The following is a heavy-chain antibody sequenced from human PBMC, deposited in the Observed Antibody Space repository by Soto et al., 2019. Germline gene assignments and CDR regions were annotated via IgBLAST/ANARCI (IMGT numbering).Heavy chain of an antibody. Sequence: GGCLGLSCAASGVTVSSNYIIWVRQAPVKGLYRVSVIYSGGSTYYADSVKGRFTISRDNSKNTLYLQMNSLRAEDTAVYYCARDLPAGDYASDYYYYGMDVWGQGTTVTVSS. J-gene: IGHJ6*02. CDR3: ARDLPAGDYASDYYYYGMDV. V-gene: IGHV3-53*01. D-gene: IGHD4-17*01. CDR2: IYSGGST. CDR1: GVTVSSNY.